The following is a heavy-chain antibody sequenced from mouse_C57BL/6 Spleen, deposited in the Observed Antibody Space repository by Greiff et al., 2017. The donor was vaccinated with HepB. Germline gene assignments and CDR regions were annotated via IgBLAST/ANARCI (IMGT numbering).Heavy chain of an antibody. CDR3: VRQDLLLRYYFDY. CDR2: IRSKSNNYAT. D-gene: IGHD1-1*01. J-gene: IGHJ2*01. Sequence: EVQRVESGGGLVQPKGSLKLSCAASGFSFNTYAMNWVRQAPGKGLEWVARIRSKSNNYATYYADSVKDRFTISRDDSESMLYLQMNNLKTEDTAMYYCVRQDLLLRYYFDYWGQGTTLTVSS. V-gene: IGHV10-1*01. CDR1: GFSFNTYA.